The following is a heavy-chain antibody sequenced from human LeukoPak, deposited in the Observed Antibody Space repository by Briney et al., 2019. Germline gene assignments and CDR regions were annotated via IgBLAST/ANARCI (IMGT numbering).Heavy chain of an antibody. CDR2: ISAYNGNA. Sequence: ASVKVSCKASGYTFTSYGISWVRQAPGQGLEWMGWISAYNGNANYAQKLQGRVTMTSDTSTSTAYMGLRSLRSDDTAVYYCARDPPDYSSSYNWFDPWGQGTLVTVSS. CDR3: ARDPPDYSSSYNWFDP. V-gene: IGHV1-18*01. J-gene: IGHJ5*02. CDR1: GYTFTSYG. D-gene: IGHD6-13*01.